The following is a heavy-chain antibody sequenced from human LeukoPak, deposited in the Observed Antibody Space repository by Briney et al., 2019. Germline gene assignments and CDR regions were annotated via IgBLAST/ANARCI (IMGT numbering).Heavy chain of an antibody. V-gene: IGHV1-18*01. CDR1: GYTFTSYG. CDR2: ISPYNGNT. D-gene: IGHD6-19*01. J-gene: IGHJ5*02. CDR3: ARVLDKYSSGWYNWFDP. Sequence: ASVKVSCKASGYTFTSYGISWVRQAPAQGLEWMGWISPYNGNTNYAQKLQGRVTMTTDKSRSTAYMELSRLRSDDTAVYYCARVLDKYSSGWYNWFDPWGQGTLVTVSS.